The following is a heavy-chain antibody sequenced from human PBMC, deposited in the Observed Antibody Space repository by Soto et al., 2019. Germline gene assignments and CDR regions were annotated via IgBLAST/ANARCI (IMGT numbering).Heavy chain of an antibody. CDR2: ISGSGGST. J-gene: IGHJ4*02. V-gene: IGHV3-23*01. CDR1: GFTFTTYA. CDR3: AKDKDTTFSPQDY. D-gene: IGHD2-15*01. Sequence: GGSLRLSCAASGFTFTTYAMTWVRQAPGKGLECVSAISGSGGSTYYADSVKGRFTISRDNSKNTLYLQMNSLRAEDTAVYFCAKDKDTTFSPQDYWGQGTLVTVSS.